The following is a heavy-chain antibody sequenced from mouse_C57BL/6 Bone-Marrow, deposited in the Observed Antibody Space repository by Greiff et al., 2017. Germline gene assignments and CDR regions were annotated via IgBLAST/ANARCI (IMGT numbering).Heavy chain of an antibody. Sequence: QVQLQQPGAELVKPGASVKLSCKASGYTFTSYWMHWVKQRPGQGLEWIGMIHPNSGSTNYNEKFKSKATLTIDKSSNTAYMQLSSLTSEDSAVYYCERNYGIDYWGQGTTLTVSS. J-gene: IGHJ2*01. CDR3: ERNYGIDY. D-gene: IGHD1-2*01. CDR2: IHPNSGST. V-gene: IGHV1-64*01. CDR1: GYTFTSYW.